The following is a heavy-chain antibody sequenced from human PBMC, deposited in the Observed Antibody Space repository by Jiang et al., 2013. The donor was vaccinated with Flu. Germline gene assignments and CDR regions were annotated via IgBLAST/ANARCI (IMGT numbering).Heavy chain of an antibody. J-gene: IGHJ4*02. CDR3: ARMFGGGYSYGYYFDY. V-gene: IGHV2-70*04. CDR2: IDWDDXK. Sequence: EWLARIDWDDXKFYSTSLKTRLTISKDTSNQVVLTMTNMDPVDTATYYCARMFGGGYSYGYYFDYWGQGTLVTVSS. D-gene: IGHD5-18*01.